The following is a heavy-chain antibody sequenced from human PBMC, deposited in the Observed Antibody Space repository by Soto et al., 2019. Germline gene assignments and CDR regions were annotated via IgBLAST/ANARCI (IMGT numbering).Heavy chain of an antibody. CDR2: IIPIFGTA. D-gene: IGHD3-22*01. Sequence: QVQLVQSGAEVKKPGSSVKVSCKASGGTFSSYAISRVRQAPGQGLEWMGGIIPIFGTANYAQKFQGRVTITADKSTSTAYMELSSLRSEDTAVYYCAREHYDSSGYQKHVYFDYWGQGTLVTVSS. CDR1: GGTFSSYA. J-gene: IGHJ4*02. CDR3: AREHYDSSGYQKHVYFDY. V-gene: IGHV1-69*06.